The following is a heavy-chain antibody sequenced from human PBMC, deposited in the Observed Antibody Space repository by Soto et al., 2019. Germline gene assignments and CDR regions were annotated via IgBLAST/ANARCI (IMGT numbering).Heavy chain of an antibody. CDR3: AREFAIWRSWYARGVRGYFDY. V-gene: IGHV1-69*01. CDR2: IIPIFGTA. Sequence: QVQLVQSGAEVKKPWSSVKVSCKASGGTFSSYAISWVRQAPGQGLEWMGGIIPIFGTANYAQKFQGRVTITADESTSTAYMELSSLRSEDTAVYYCAREFAIWRSWYARGVRGYFDYWGQGTLVTVSS. D-gene: IGHD6-13*01. J-gene: IGHJ4*02. CDR1: GGTFSSYA.